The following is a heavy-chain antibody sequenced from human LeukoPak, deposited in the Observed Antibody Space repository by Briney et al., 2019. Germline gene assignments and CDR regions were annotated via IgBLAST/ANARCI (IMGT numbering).Heavy chain of an antibody. CDR1: GFSFSSYW. J-gene: IGHJ4*02. V-gene: IGHV3-7*01. Sequence: GGSLRLSCAASGFSFSSYWMSWVRQAPGKGLEWVANINQDGTDKQYVDSMKGRFTISRDNDKDSVFLQMDGLRVEDTAVYYCVTTTRAYFRDSWGQGTLVTVSS. CDR3: VTTTRAYFRDS. D-gene: IGHD1-26*01. CDR2: INQDGTDK.